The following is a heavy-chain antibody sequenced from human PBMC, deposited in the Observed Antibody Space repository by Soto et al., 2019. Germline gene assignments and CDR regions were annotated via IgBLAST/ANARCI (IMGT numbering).Heavy chain of an antibody. CDR1: GRSMSGYY. CDR2: IYTSGTT. Sequence: SETLSLTCTVSGRSMSGYYWSWIRQPAGERLEWIGRIYTSGTTDFNPSLKGRVTMSVDTSKNQFSLKLTSVTAADTALYYCAREDCYDTGHYVVWGKGNRVVVSS. D-gene: IGHD3-9*01. V-gene: IGHV4-4*07. CDR3: AREDCYDTGHYVV. J-gene: IGHJ6*04.